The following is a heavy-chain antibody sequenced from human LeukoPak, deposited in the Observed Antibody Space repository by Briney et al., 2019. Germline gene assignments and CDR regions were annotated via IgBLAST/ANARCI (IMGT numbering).Heavy chain of an antibody. V-gene: IGHV4-34*01. Sequence: SETLSLTCAVYGGSFSGYYWSWIRQPPGKGLEWIGEINHSGSTNYNPSLKSRVTISVDTSKNQFSLKLSSVTAADTAVYYCARGRRRVEYSSRDHSSGFGVHAFDIWGQGTMVTVSS. CDR2: INHSGST. CDR1: GGSFSGYY. J-gene: IGHJ3*02. CDR3: ARGRRRVEYSSRDHSSGFGVHAFDI. D-gene: IGHD6-13*01.